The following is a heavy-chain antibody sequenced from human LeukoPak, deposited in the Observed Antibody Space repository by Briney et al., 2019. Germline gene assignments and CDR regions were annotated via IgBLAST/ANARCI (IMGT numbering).Heavy chain of an antibody. V-gene: IGHV3-21*01. D-gene: IGHD2-2*03. CDR1: GFTFSSYS. CDR3: AREMGIVVVPAAIRSYYYYGMDV. J-gene: IGHJ6*02. CDR2: ISSSSSYI. Sequence: PGGSLRLSCAASGFTFSSYSMNWVRQAPGEGLEWVSSISSSSSYIYYADSVKGRFTISRDNAKNSLYLQMNSLRAEDTAVYYCAREMGIVVVPAAIRSYYYYGMDVWGQGTTVTVSS.